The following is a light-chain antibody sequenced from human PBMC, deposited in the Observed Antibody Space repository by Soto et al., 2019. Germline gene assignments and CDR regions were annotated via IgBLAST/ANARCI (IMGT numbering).Light chain of an antibody. J-gene: IGLJ1*01. CDR2: DVS. CDR1: SSDVGGYIY. V-gene: IGLV2-14*01. CDR3: SSYTSSSTLEV. Sequence: QSVLTQPASVSGSPGQSITISCTGTSSDVGGYIYVSWYQQHPGKAPKLIIYDVSDRPSGVSNRFSGSQSGNTASLTISGLQAEDEADYYCSSYTSSSTLEVFGTGTKLTVL.